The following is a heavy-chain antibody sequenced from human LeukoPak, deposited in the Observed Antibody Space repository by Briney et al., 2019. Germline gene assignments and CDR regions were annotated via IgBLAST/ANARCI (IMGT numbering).Heavy chain of an antibody. CDR1: GGSISSYY. CDR2: IYYSGST. Sequence: SETLSLTCTVSGGSISSYYWGWIRQPPGKGLEWIGSIYYSGSTYYNPSLKSRVAISVDTSKNQFSLKLSSVTAADTAVYYCARHPNSSGWGRTDYWGQGTLVTVSS. V-gene: IGHV4-39*01. CDR3: ARHPNSSGWGRTDY. D-gene: IGHD6-19*01. J-gene: IGHJ4*02.